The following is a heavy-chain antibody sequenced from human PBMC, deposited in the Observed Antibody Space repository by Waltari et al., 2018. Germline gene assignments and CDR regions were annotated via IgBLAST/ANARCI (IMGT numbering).Heavy chain of an antibody. CDR3: ARAPGGGSPFDY. D-gene: IGHD2-15*01. V-gene: IGHV4-59*01. Sequence: QVQLQESGPGLVKPSEPLSLTCTVSGGSISSYSWSWIRQPPGKGLEWIGYIYYSGSTNYNPSLKSRVTISVDTSKNQFSLKLSSVTAADTAVYYCARAPGGGSPFDYWGQGTLVTVSS. CDR2: IYYSGST. J-gene: IGHJ4*02. CDR1: GGSISSYS.